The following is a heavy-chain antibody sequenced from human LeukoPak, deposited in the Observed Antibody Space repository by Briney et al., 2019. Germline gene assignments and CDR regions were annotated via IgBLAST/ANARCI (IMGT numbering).Heavy chain of an antibody. CDR2: ISGSGGST. CDR1: GFTFSSYA. J-gene: IGHJ4*02. D-gene: IGHD3-10*01. Sequence: GGSLRLSCAASGFTFSSYAMSWVRQAPGEGLEWVSAISGSGGSTYYADSVKGRFTISRDNSKNTLYLQMNSLRAEDTAVYYCAKDSFRGYDYYGSGSHGDYWGQGTLVTVSS. CDR3: AKDSFRGYDYYGSGSHGDY. V-gene: IGHV3-23*01.